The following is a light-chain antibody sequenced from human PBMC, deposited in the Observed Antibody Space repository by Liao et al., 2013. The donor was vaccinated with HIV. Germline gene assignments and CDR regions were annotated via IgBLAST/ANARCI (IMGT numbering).Light chain of an antibody. J-gene: IGLJ1*01. CDR3: QAWDSNTAYV. Sequence: SYELTQPPSVSVAPGKTAKITCGRNNIGSKSVHWYQQKPGQAPVVIIYYNSDRPSGIPERFSGSNSGNMATLTISGTQPMDEADYYCQAWDSNTAYVFGTGTKVSVL. CDR2: YNS. CDR1: NIGSKS. V-gene: IGLV3-21*01.